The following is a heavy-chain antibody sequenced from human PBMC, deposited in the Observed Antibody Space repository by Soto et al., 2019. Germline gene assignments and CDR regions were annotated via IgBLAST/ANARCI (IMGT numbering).Heavy chain of an antibody. CDR2: IKSKTDGGTT. D-gene: IGHD3-22*01. CDR3: TTLGHYYDSSPLDV. CDR1: GFTFSNAC. V-gene: IGHV3-15*07. Sequence: GGSLGLSCAASGFTFSNACMNWVRQAPGKGLEWVGRIKSKTDGGTTDYAAPVKGRFTISRDDSKNTLYLQMNSLKTEDTAVYYCTTLGHYYDSSPLDVWGQGTTVTVSS. J-gene: IGHJ6*02.